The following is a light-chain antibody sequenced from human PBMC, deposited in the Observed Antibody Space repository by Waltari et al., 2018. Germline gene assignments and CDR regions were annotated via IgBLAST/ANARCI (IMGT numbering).Light chain of an antibody. V-gene: IGKV2-24*01. CDR3: LQATQFPLT. J-gene: IGKJ4*01. CDR2: KIS. Sequence: DILMTQTQLSSPVTLGKRPPIPCRSSQSLVHSDGNTYLSWYQQRPGQPPRLLIYKISNRFSGVPDRFSGSGAGTEFTLKISRVEAEDVGVYFCLQATQFPLTFGGGTKLEIK. CDR1: QSLVHSDGNTY.